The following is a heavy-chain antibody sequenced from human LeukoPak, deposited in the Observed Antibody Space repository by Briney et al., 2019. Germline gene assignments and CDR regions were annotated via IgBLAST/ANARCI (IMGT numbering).Heavy chain of an antibody. J-gene: IGHJ4*02. V-gene: IGHV3-33*01. CDR3: ARPVVLGAYLRGAYYFDS. CDR2: IWYDGGDK. D-gene: IGHD3-16*01. CDR1: GFTFSNYG. Sequence: GGSLRLSCAASGFTFSNYGMHWVRQAPGKGLEWVAVIWYDGGDKYHADSVKGRFTISRDNSKNTLYLRMNSLRVEDTAVYYCARPVVLGAYLRGAYYFDSWGQGTLVTVSS.